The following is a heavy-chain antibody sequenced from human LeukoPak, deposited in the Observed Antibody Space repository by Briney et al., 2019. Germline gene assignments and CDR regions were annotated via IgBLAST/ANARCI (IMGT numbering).Heavy chain of an antibody. CDR1: GYTLTELS. Sequence: ASVKVSCKVSGYTLTELSMHWVRQAPGKGLEWMGGFDPEDGETIYAQKFQGRVTMTEDTSTDTAYMELSSLRSEDTAVYYCATDPSVPSSPTYYYDRYLSYWGQGTLVTVSS. D-gene: IGHD3-22*01. CDR3: ATDPSVPSSPTYYYDRYLSY. J-gene: IGHJ4*02. CDR2: FDPEDGET. V-gene: IGHV1-24*01.